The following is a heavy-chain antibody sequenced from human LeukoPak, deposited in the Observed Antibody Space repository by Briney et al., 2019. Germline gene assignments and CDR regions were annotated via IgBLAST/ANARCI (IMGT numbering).Heavy chain of an antibody. CDR1: GFTFSSYS. D-gene: IGHD2-15*01. Sequence: GGSLRLSCAASGFTFSSYSMNRVRQAPGKGLEWVSSISSSSSYIYYADSVKGRFTISRDNAKNSLYLQMNSLRAEDTAVYYCARLRGYCSGGSCYVDYWGQGTLVTVSS. CDR2: ISSSSSYI. CDR3: ARLRGYCSGGSCYVDY. V-gene: IGHV3-21*01. J-gene: IGHJ4*02.